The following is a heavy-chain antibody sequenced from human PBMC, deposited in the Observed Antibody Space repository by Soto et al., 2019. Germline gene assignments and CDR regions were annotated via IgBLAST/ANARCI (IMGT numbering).Heavy chain of an antibody. V-gene: IGHV3-30*04. CDR3: ARDGYSWRSDGFDL. J-gene: IGHJ3*01. D-gene: IGHD5-12*01. CDR1: GFIFSAYT. CDR2: ISYDGKND. Sequence: QVQLVESGGGVVQPGRSLRPSCAASGFIFSAYTMHWVRQPPGKGLEWVAVISYDGKNDYYTAPVKGRFTVSRDNSKSTLYLQMNSLKFEDTAVYYCARDGYSWRSDGFDLWGQGTMVTVSS.